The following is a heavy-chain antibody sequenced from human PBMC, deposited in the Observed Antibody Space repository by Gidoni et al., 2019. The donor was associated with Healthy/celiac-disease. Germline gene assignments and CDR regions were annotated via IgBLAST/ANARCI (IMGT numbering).Heavy chain of an antibody. CDR3: ARLYYDILTGYSAFDI. J-gene: IGHJ3*02. D-gene: IGHD3-9*01. V-gene: IGHV4-39*01. CDR1: GGSISSSSYY. Sequence: QLQLQESGPGLVKPSETLSLTCTVSGGSISSSSYYWGWIRQPPGKGLEWIGSIYYSGSTYYNPSLKSRVTISVDTSKNQFSLKLSSVTAADTAVYYCARLYYDILTGYSAFDIWGQGTMVTVSS. CDR2: IYYSGST.